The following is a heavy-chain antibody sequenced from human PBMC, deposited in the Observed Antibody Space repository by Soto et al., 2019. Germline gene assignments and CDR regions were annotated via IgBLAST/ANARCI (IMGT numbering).Heavy chain of an antibody. Sequence: PSETLSLTCTLSGGAISSSSYYWGWIRQPPGKGLEWIGSIYYSGSTYYNPSLKSRVTISVDTSKNQFSLKLSSVTAADTAVYYCASATMVRGVIPNSYYGMDVWGKGTTVT. CDR1: GGAISSSSYY. V-gene: IGHV4-39*01. CDR2: IYYSGST. CDR3: ASATMVRGVIPNSYYGMDV. J-gene: IGHJ6*04. D-gene: IGHD3-10*01.